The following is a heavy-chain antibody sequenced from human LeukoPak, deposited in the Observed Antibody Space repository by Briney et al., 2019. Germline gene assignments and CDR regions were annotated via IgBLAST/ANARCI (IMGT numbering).Heavy chain of an antibody. Sequence: ASETLSLTCTVSGGSISSYYWSWIRQPPGGGLEWIGYIYYSGSTNYNPSLKSRVTISVDPSRNQFSLKLSSVTAADTAVYYCARRGEGNSGYHLWGQGTLVPVSS. J-gene: IGHJ1*01. CDR2: IYYSGST. CDR3: ARRGEGNSGYHL. D-gene: IGHD5-12*01. V-gene: IGHV4-59*08. CDR1: GGSISSYY.